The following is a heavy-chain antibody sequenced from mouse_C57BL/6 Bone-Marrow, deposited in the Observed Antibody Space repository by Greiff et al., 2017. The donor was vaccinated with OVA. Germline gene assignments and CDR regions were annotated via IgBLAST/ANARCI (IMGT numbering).Heavy chain of an antibody. V-gene: IGHV1-64*01. D-gene: IGHD2-1*01. CDR3: ARSVFYFRNLFAY. CDR1: GYTFTSYW. Sequence: QVQLQQPGAELVKPGASVKLSCKASGYTFTSYWMHWVKQRPGQGLEWIGMIHPNSGSTNYNEKFKSKATLTVDKSSSTAYMQLSSLTSEDSAVYYCARSVFYFRNLFAYWGQGTLVTVSA. CDR2: IHPNSGST. J-gene: IGHJ3*01.